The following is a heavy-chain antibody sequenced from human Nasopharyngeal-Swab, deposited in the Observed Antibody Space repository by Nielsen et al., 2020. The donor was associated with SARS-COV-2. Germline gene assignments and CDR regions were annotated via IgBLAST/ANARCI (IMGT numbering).Heavy chain of an antibody. CDR2: ITQDGSEK. CDR3: ARDRGFWSGFFDY. V-gene: IGHV3-7*01. J-gene: IGHJ4*02. CDR1: GFTFSSYW. Sequence: GESLKISCAASGFTFSSYWMSWVRQAPGKGLEWVANITQDGSEKYYVDSVKGRFTISRDNAKNSLYLQMNSLRAEDTAVYYCARDRGFWSGFFDYWGQGTLVTVSS. D-gene: IGHD3-3*01.